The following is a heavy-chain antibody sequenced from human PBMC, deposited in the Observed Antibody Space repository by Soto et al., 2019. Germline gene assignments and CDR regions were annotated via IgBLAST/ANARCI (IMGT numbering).Heavy chain of an antibody. D-gene: IGHD3-16*01. Sequence: QVQLQESGPGLVKPSETLSLTCTVSGGSISSYYWSWIRQPPGKGLEWIGYIYYSGSTNYNPSLKSRVTISADTSKNQFSLKLSSVTAADTAVYYCARSRGGYFDYWGQGTLVTVSS. V-gene: IGHV4-59*01. J-gene: IGHJ4*02. CDR1: GGSISSYY. CDR3: ARSRGGYFDY. CDR2: IYYSGST.